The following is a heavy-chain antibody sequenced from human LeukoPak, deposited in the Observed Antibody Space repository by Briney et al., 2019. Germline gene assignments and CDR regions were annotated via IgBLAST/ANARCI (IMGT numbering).Heavy chain of an antibody. V-gene: IGHV3-73*01. CDR1: GFTFSGSA. CDR3: ARGSGKLDY. J-gene: IGHJ4*02. CDR2: IRSKANSYAT. D-gene: IGHD3-3*01. Sequence: GGSLRLSCAASGFTFSGSAMHWVRQASGKGLEWVGRIRSKANSYATAYAASVKGRFTISRDDSKNTAYLQMNSLKTEDTAVYYCARGSGKLDYWGQGTLVTVSS.